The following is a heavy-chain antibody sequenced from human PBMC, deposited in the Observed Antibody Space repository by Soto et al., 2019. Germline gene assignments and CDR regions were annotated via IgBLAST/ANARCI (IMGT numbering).Heavy chain of an antibody. CDR3: AKDGVSSSWYFFRGYFDY. CDR2: ISWNSGSI. D-gene: IGHD6-13*01. J-gene: IGHJ4*02. CDR1: GFTFDDYA. Sequence: GGSLRLSCAASGFTFDDYAMHWVRQAPGKGLEWVSGISWNSGSIGYADSVKGRFTISRDNAKNSLYLQMNSLRAEDTALYYCAKDGVSSSWYFFRGYFDYWGQGTLVTVSS. V-gene: IGHV3-9*01.